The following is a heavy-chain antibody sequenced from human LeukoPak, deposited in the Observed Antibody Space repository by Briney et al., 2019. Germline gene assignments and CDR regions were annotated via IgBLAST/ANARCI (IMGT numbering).Heavy chain of an antibody. CDR2: IWYDGSDK. Sequence: GGSLRLSCAASGFTFSSYVMHWVRQAPGKGLEWVALIWYDGSDKYYADSVKGRFTIPRDNSKNTLYLQVNSLRAEDTAVYYCASEGGADCSSASCYGTDAFDIWGQGTMVTVSS. CDR1: GFTFSSYV. D-gene: IGHD2-2*01. J-gene: IGHJ3*02. CDR3: ASEGGADCSSASCYGTDAFDI. V-gene: IGHV3-33*01.